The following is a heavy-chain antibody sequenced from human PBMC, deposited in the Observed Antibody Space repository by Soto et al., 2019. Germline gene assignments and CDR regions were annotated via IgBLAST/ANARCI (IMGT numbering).Heavy chain of an antibody. V-gene: IGHV3-23*01. CDR2: ISGSGGTYM. Sequence: VGSLRLSCAASGFTFSIYAMSWVRHAPGKGLEWVSGISGSGGTYMYYADSVRGRFTISRDNSKNSLYLQMSGLRAEDTAIYYCARIRTWIQQHGHYYGMDVWGQGTTVTVSS. CDR1: GFTFSIYA. D-gene: IGHD5-18*01. CDR3: ARIRTWIQQHGHYYGMDV. J-gene: IGHJ6*02.